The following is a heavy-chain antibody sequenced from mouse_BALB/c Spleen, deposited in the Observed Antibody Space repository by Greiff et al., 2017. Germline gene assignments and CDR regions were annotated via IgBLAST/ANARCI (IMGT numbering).Heavy chain of an antibody. CDR1: GFTFSDYG. J-gene: IGHJ3*01. V-gene: IGHV5-15*02. Sequence: EVKLVESGGGLVQPGGSRKLSCAASGFTFSDYGMAWVRQAPGKGPEWVAFISNLAYSIYYADTVTGRFTISRENAKNTLYLEMSSLRSEDTAMYYGERAGITTATAWFAYWGQGTLVTVSA. CDR3: ERAGITTATAWFAY. CDR2: ISNLAYSI. D-gene: IGHD1-2*01.